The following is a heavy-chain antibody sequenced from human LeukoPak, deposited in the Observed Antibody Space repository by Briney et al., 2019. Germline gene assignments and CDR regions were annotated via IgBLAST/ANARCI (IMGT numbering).Heavy chain of an antibody. Sequence: SETLSLTCTVSVGSISSYYWSWIRQPPWKGLEWIGYIYYSGSTNYNPSLKSRVTISVDTSKNQFSLKLSSVTAADTAVYYCARERGFIFDYWGQGTLVTVSS. D-gene: IGHD5-12*01. V-gene: IGHV4-59*01. J-gene: IGHJ4*02. CDR2: IYYSGST. CDR1: VGSISSYY. CDR3: ARERGFIFDY.